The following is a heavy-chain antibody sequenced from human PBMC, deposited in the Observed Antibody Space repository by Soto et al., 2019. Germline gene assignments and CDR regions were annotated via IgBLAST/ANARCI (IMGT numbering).Heavy chain of an antibody. V-gene: IGHV1-69*01. CDR2: IIPIIGAA. CDR1: GGTFSSDG. Sequence: QVQLVQSGAEVRKPGSSVKVSCKASGGTFSSDGVSWVRQAPGQGLEWMGGIIPIIGAADYAQNFQGRLTITADESTGTAYMELRSLRSEDTAAYYCARPLYPRGGGIVATYAMDVWGQGTTVTVSS. CDR3: ARPLYPRGGGIVATYAMDV. D-gene: IGHD5-12*01. J-gene: IGHJ6*02.